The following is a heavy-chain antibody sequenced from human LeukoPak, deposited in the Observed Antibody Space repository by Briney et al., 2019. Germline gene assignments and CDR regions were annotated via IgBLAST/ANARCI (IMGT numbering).Heavy chain of an antibody. V-gene: IGHV3-11*04. CDR3: ARDSTDSSSWFVYYFDY. Sequence: GGSLRLSCAASGFTFSDYYMSWIRQAPGKGLEWVSYISSSGSTIYYADSVKGRFTISRDNAKNSLYLQMNSLRAEDTAVYYCARDSTDSSSWFVYYFDYWGQGTLVTVSS. CDR2: ISSSGSTI. J-gene: IGHJ4*02. D-gene: IGHD6-13*01. CDR1: GFTFSDYY.